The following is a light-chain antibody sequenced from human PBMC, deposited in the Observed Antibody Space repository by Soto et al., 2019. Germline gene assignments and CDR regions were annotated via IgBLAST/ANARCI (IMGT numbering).Light chain of an antibody. Sequence: EIVLTQSPRPLSLSPGERATLSCRASESVASSYLAWYQQKPGQAPRLLIYGASSRATGIPDRFSGRGSGTEFTLTISSLQSEDFAVYYCQQYNNWPLTFGGGTKVDIK. CDR1: ESVASSY. CDR2: GAS. V-gene: IGKV3-20*01. J-gene: IGKJ4*01. CDR3: QQYNNWPLT.